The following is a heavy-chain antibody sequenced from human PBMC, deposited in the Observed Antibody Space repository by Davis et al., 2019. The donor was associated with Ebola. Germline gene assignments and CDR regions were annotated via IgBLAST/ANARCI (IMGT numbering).Heavy chain of an antibody. J-gene: IGHJ6*02. Sequence: AASVKVSCKASGYTFNSYDINWVRQATGQGLEWMGWMNPNSGNTGYAQKFQGRITMSRNTSIGTAYMELSSLRSEDTAVYYCARGDNNYLYGYYYGMDVWGQGTTVTVSS. D-gene: IGHD4-11*01. CDR1: GYTFNSYD. CDR3: ARGDNNYLYGYYYGMDV. CDR2: MNPNSGNT. V-gene: IGHV1-8*01.